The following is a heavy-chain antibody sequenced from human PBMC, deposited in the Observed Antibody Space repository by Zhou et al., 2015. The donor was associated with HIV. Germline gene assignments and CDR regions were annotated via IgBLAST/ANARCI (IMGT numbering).Heavy chain of an antibody. Sequence: QVQLVQSGAEVKKPGASVKVSCKASGYTFTSYDINWVRQATGQGLEWMGWMNPNSGNTGYAQKFQGRVTMTRNTSISTAYMELSSLRSEDTAVYYCARGAYYDFWSGPGPYYYYGMDVVGPRDHGHRLL. CDR3: ARGAYYDFWSGPGPYYYYGMDV. J-gene: IGHJ6*02. D-gene: IGHD3-3*01. V-gene: IGHV1-8*01. CDR2: MNPNSGNT. CDR1: GYTFTSYD.